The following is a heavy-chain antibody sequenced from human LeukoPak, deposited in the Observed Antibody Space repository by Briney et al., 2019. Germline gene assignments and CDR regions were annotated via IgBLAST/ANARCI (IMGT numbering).Heavy chain of an antibody. CDR2: IWYDGSNK. D-gene: IGHD5-18*01. J-gene: IGHJ6*02. CDR3: AREEVVDTAMGPSYYYGMDV. Sequence: PGGSLGLSCAASGFTFSSYGMHWVRQAPGKGLEWVAVIWYDGSNKYYADSVKGRFTISRDNSKNTLYLQMNSLRAEDTAVYYCAREEVVDTAMGPSYYYGMDVWGQGTTVTVSS. V-gene: IGHV3-33*01. CDR1: GFTFSSYG.